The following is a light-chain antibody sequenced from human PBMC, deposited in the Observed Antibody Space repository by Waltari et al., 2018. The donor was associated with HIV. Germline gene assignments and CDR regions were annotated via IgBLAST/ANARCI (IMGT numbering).Light chain of an antibody. CDR2: YDD. J-gene: IGLJ2*01. V-gene: IGLV1-36*01. Sequence: QSVLTQPPSVSEAPRQRVTISCSGSSSNIGNNAVNWYQQLPGKAPKLLIYYDDLLPSVVSDGFSGSKSGTSASLAISGLQSEDEADYYCAAAWDDSLNGPVFGGGTKLTVL. CDR1: SSNIGNNA. CDR3: AAAWDDSLNGPV.